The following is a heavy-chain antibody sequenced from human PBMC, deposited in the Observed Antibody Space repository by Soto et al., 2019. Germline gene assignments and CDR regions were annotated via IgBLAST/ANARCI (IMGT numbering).Heavy chain of an antibody. J-gene: IGHJ2*01. CDR1: GFTFSSYS. D-gene: IGHD2-2*01. CDR3: ARSRDCSSTSCRNFDL. V-gene: IGHV3-21*01. CDR2: ISSSSSYI. Sequence: GGSLRLSCAASGFTFSSYSMNWVRQAPGKGLEWVSSISSSSSYIYYADSVKGRFTISRDNAKNSLYLQMNSLRAEDTAVYYCARSRDCSSTSCRNFDLWGRGTLVTVSS.